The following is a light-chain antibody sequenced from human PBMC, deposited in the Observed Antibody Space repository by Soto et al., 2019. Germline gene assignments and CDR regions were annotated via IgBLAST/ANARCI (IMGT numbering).Light chain of an antibody. CDR1: QNVHSN. V-gene: IGKV3-15*01. CDR2: YAS. J-gene: IGKJ3*01. Sequence: EVVMTQSPATLSVSPGERATLSCRASQNVHSNIAWYQQKPGQAPSLLISYASTMATGIPARFSGSGSGTEFTLTISSLQSEDFGVYYCQHYSNWPPTFGPGTKVEIK. CDR3: QHYSNWPPT.